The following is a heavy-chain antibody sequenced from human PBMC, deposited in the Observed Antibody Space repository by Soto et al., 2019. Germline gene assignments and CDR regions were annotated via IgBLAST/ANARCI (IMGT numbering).Heavy chain of an antibody. V-gene: IGHV3-30-3*01. CDR1: GFTFSSYA. CDR3: ARPRWRDDYNWGYFEL. D-gene: IGHD4-4*01. Sequence: QVQLVESGGGVVQPGRSLRLSCAASGFTFSSYAMHWVRQAPGKGLEWVAVISYDGSNKYYAASVKGRFTISRDNSKNTLYLQMNSLRLEDTAVYYCARPRWRDDYNWGYFELWGRGTLVTVSS. J-gene: IGHJ2*01. CDR2: ISYDGSNK.